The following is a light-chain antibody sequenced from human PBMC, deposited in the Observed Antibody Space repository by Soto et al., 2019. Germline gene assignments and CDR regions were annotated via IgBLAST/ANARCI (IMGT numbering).Light chain of an antibody. V-gene: IGKV3-20*01. CDR2: GAS. J-gene: IGKJ1*01. CDR1: QSVRSSY. Sequence: EIVLTQSPGTLSLSPGERATLSCRASQSVRSSYLAWYQQKPGQAPRLLIYGASSRAPGIPDRFSGSGSGTDFSLTISRLEPEDFAVYYCQQYGSSPGTFGQGTKVEIK. CDR3: QQYGSSPGT.